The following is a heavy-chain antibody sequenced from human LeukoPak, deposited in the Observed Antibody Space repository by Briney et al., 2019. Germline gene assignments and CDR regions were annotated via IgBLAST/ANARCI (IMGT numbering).Heavy chain of an antibody. V-gene: IGHV1-18*01. J-gene: IGHJ4*02. CDR3: ATYYCSTTSCYPYFFDY. Sequence: ASVKVSCKASGYTFTSYGISWVRQAPGQGLEWMGWISAYNGNTHYAQKLQGRVTMTTDTSTSTAYMELRSLRSDDTAVYYCATYYCSTTSCYPYFFDYWGQGTLDTVSS. CDR2: ISAYNGNT. D-gene: IGHD2-2*01. CDR1: GYTFTSYG.